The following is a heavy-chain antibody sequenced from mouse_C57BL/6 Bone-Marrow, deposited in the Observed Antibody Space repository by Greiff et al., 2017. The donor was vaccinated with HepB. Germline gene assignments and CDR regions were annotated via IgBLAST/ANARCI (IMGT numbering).Heavy chain of an antibody. V-gene: IGHV3-6*01. CDR3: ARVDCYYRDY. CDR2: ISYDGSN. Sequence: VQLKESGPGLVKPSQSLSLTCSVTGYSITSGYYWNWIRQFPGNKLEWMGYISYDGSNNYNPSLKNRISITRDTSKNQFFLNLNSVTTEDTATYYCARVDCYYRDYWGQGTTLTVSS. D-gene: IGHD2-3*01. CDR1: GYSITSGYY. J-gene: IGHJ2*01.